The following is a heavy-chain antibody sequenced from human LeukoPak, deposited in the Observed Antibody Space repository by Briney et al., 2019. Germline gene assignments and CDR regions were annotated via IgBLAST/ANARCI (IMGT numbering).Heavy chain of an antibody. Sequence: GGSLRLSCAASGVTFNSYEMNWVRQAPGKGLEWVAYISSSGSTIYYADSVKGRFTISRDNAKSSLYLQMNSLRAEDTAVYYCAREGAYSGYQTDYYYGMDVWDKGTTVTVSS. CDR2: ISSSGSTI. J-gene: IGHJ6*04. CDR1: GVTFNSYE. D-gene: IGHD5-12*01. V-gene: IGHV3-48*03. CDR3: AREGAYSGYQTDYYYGMDV.